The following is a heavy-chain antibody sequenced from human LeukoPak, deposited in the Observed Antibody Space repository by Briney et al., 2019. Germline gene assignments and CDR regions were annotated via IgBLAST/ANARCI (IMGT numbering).Heavy chain of an antibody. Sequence: SGGSLRLSRGAYVFPLRNYAMSWVRQAPGKGLEWVSSISGSGGSTYYADSVKGRFTFSRDNSKNTLSLQMNSLRAENTAVDYCANSAYDVWSGYMYNCFDPWGQGTLVTVSS. CDR3: ANSAYDVWSGYMYNCFDP. J-gene: IGHJ5*02. CDR1: VFPLRNYA. V-gene: IGHV3-23*01. D-gene: IGHD3-3*01. CDR2: ISGSGGST.